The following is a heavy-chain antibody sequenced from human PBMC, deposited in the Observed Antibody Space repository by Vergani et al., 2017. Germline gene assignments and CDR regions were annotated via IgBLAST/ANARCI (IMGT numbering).Heavy chain of an antibody. CDR1: GFTFSSYS. D-gene: IGHD3-3*01. CDR3: ARRSHDFWRGYHPYGMDV. J-gene: IGHJ6*02. CDR2: ISSSSSYI. V-gene: IGHV3-21*01. Sequence: EVQLVESGGGLVKPGGSLRLSCAASGFTFSSYSMNWVRQAPGKGLEWVSSISSSSSYIYYADSVKGRFTISRDNAKNSLYLQMNSLRAEDTAVYYCARRSHDFWRGYHPYGMDVWGQGTTVTVSS.